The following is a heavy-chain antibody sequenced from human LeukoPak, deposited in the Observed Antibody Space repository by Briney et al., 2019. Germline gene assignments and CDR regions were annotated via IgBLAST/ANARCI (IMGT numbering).Heavy chain of an antibody. CDR1: GGSFSGYY. Sequence: PSETLSLTCAVYGGSFSGYYWSWIRQPPGKGLEWIGEINHSGSTNYNPSLKSRVTISVDTSKNQFSLKLSSVTAADTAVYYCARVLRRYYFDYWGQGTLATVSS. CDR3: ARVLRRYYFDY. D-gene: IGHD2-15*01. J-gene: IGHJ4*02. V-gene: IGHV4-34*01. CDR2: INHSGST.